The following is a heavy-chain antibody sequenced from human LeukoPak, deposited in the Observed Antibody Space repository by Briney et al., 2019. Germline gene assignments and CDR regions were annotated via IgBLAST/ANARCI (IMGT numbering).Heavy chain of an antibody. J-gene: IGHJ4*02. CDR1: GGSFGGYS. CDR3: ARRYSSSLGDYFDY. D-gene: IGHD6-6*01. CDR2: INHSGST. Sequence: PSETLSLTCAVDGGSFGGYSWTWIRQPPGKGLEWIGEINHSGSTNYNPSLKSRVTISVDTSKNQFSLKLSSVTAADTAVYYCARRYSSSLGDYFDYWGQGTLVTVSS. V-gene: IGHV4-34*01.